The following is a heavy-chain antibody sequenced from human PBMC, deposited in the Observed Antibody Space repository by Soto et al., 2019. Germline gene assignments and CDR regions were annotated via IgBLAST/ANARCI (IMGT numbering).Heavy chain of an antibody. CDR3: ASDAYSSSWYDYYYYGMDV. CDR1: GFTFSSYS. V-gene: IGHV3-21*01. Sequence: EVQLVESGGGLVKPGGSLRLSCAASGFTFSSYSMNWVRQAPGKGLEWVSSISSSSSYIYYADSVKGRFTISRDNAKNSLYLQMNSLRAEDTAVYYCASDAYSSSWYDYYYYGMDVWGQGSTVTVSS. CDR2: ISSSSSYI. D-gene: IGHD6-13*01. J-gene: IGHJ6*02.